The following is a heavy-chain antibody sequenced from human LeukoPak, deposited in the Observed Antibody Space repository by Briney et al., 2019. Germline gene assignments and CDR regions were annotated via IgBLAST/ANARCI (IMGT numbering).Heavy chain of an antibody. CDR2: IIPILGIA. D-gene: IGHD7-27*01. V-gene: IGHV1-69*02. Sequence: ASVKVSCKASGGTFSSYTISWVRQAPGQGLEWMGRIIPILGIANYAQKFQGRVTITADKSTSTAYMELSSLRSEDTAVYYCARAHDNWGIDYWGQGTLVTVSS. J-gene: IGHJ4*02. CDR1: GGTFSSYT. CDR3: ARAHDNWGIDY.